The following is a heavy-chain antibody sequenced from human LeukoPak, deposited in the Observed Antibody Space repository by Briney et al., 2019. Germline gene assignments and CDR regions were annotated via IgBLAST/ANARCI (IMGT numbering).Heavy chain of an antibody. V-gene: IGHV4-34*01. D-gene: IGHD3-16*02. CDR2: INHSGST. CDR3: AGENTFGGVIVPPSSFDY. J-gene: IGHJ4*02. CDR1: GGSFSGYY. Sequence: SETLSLTCAVYGGSFSGYYWSWIRQPPGKGLEWIGEINHSGSTNYNPPLKSRGTISVETSKKQFSLKLRSVTAADTAVYYCAGENTFGGVIVPPSSFDYWGQGTLVTVSS.